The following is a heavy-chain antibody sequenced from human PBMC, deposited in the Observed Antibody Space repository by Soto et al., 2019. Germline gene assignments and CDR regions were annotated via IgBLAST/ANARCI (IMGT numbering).Heavy chain of an antibody. D-gene: IGHD2-2*01. CDR3: ARDRGSSTSCFDY. J-gene: IGHJ4*02. CDR2: IWYDGDK. V-gene: IGHV3-33*01. Sequence: QVQLVESGGGVVQPGRSLRLSCAASGFTFSSYAMHWVRQAPGKGLEWVAVIWYDGDKYYTDSVKGRFTISRDNSKNTLYLQMSSLRAEDTAVCYCARDRGSSTSCFDYWGQGTLVTVSS. CDR1: GFTFSSYA.